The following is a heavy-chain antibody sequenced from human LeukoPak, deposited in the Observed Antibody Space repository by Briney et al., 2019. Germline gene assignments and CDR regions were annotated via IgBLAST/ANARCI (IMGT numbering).Heavy chain of an antibody. CDR2: INPNSGGT. CDR3: AREDYYDSSGYYMNKEYFQH. D-gene: IGHD3-22*01. V-gene: IGHV1-2*02. Sequence: ASVKVSCKASGYTFTGYYMHWVRQAPGQGLEWMGWINPNSGGTNYAQKFQGRVTMTRDTSISTAYMELSRLRSDDTAVYYCAREDYYDSSGYYMNKEYFQHWGQGTLVTVSS. CDR1: GYTFTGYY. J-gene: IGHJ1*01.